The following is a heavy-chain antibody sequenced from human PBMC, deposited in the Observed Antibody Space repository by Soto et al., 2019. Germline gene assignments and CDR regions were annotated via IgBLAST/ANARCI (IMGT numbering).Heavy chain of an antibody. D-gene: IGHD1-26*01. CDR1: GFTFSSYG. Sequence: GGSLRLSCAASGFTFSSYGMHWVRQAPGKGLEWVAVISYDGSNKYYADSVKGRFTISRDNSKNTLYLQMNSLRAEDTAVYYCAKDSSGSYYTQFDYWGQGTLVTVS. CDR3: AKDSSGSYYTQFDY. CDR2: ISYDGSNK. J-gene: IGHJ4*02. V-gene: IGHV3-30*18.